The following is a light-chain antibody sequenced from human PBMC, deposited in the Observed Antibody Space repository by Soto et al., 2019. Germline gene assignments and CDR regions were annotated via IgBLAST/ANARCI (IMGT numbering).Light chain of an antibody. CDR3: QQYNNWPFA. CDR2: DAS. J-gene: IGKJ3*01. CDR1: QSIGST. Sequence: EIVMTQSPATLSVSPGERATLSCRASQSIGSTLAWYQQKPGQAPRLLIYDASSRATGLPVRFSGSGCGTELPLTINSLQSEDFTVYYCQQYNNWPFAFGPGTKVDIK. V-gene: IGKV3-15*01.